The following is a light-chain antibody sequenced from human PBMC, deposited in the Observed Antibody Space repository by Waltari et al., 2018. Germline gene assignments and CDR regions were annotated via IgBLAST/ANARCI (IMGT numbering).Light chain of an antibody. J-gene: IGKJ1*01. CDR3: QQHGTLPAT. V-gene: IGKV3-20*01. Sequence: EIVLTQSPATASLSPGERVTPSCRASQSVGSSSLAWYQQKPGQAPRLVIYRASRRATGIPDRFSGSGSGTDFSLTISRLEPEDFAVYYCQQHGTLPATFGQGTKVEIK. CDR2: RAS. CDR1: QSVGSSS.